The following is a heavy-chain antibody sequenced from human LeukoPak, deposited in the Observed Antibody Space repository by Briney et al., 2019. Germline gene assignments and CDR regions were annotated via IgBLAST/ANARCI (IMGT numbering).Heavy chain of an antibody. Sequence: GGSLRLSCAASGLTFSTYWMSWVRQAPGKGLVWVSRINSDGINTSYADSVKGRFTISRDNAKNTLNLQMNSLRAEDTAVYYCARDLGQYYDTSDNWFDPWGQGTLVTVSS. CDR2: INSDGINT. V-gene: IGHV3-74*01. CDR1: GLTFSTYW. CDR3: ARDLGQYYDTSDNWFDP. D-gene: IGHD3-22*01. J-gene: IGHJ5*02.